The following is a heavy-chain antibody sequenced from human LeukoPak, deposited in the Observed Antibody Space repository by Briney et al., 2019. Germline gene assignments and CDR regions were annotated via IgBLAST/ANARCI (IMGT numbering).Heavy chain of an antibody. CDR2: ISSSGGRI. CDR1: GFTFGDYY. V-gene: IGHV3-11*01. J-gene: IGHJ6*03. Sequence: SGGSLRLSCAASGFTFGDYYMSWIRQAPGKGLEWVSYISSSGGRINYADSVKGRFTISRDNAKNSLYLQMDSLRAEDTAVYYCARDKSSIPTEEYYYFYMDVWGKGTTVTVSS. D-gene: IGHD2-2*02. CDR3: ARDKSSIPTEEYYYFYMDV.